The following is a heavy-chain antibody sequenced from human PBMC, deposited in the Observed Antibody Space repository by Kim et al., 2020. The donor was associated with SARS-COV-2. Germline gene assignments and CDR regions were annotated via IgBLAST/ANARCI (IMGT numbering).Heavy chain of an antibody. D-gene: IGHD3-22*01. V-gene: IGHV5-51*01. J-gene: IGHJ5*02. CDR3: VRLGSGYRNWFDP. Sequence: YTPSFQGQVTISADKSISTAYLQWSSLKASDTAMYYCVRLGSGYRNWFDPWGQGTLVTVSS.